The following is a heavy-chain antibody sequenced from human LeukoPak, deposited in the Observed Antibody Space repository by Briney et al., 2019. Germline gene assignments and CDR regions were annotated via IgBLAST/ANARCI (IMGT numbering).Heavy chain of an antibody. Sequence: PSQTQSLTCTVSGRSISSRSYYWGWIRRPPGKGLEWIETLYYSGSTYYNPSRKSQVTISVDTSKNHFSLKLSSVTAADTAVYYCVRLNSLGIAAAYYYYGMDVWGQGTTVTVSS. CDR1: GRSISSRSYY. V-gene: IGHV4-39*02. CDR3: VRLNSLGIAAAYYYYGMDV. J-gene: IGHJ6*02. D-gene: IGHD6-13*01. CDR2: LYYSGST.